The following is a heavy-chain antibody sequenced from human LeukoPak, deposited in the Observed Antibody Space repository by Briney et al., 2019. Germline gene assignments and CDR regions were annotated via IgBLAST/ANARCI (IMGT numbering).Heavy chain of an antibody. V-gene: IGHV3-23*01. CDR1: GFTFSSHA. J-gene: IGHJ4*02. Sequence: QPGRSLRLSCATSGFTFSSHAMSWVRQAPGKGLEWVSGIGGSGDSSTYYANSVKGRFTISRDNSKNTLFLQMNSLRDEDTAVYYCAHRNFYRSNGYYYPYYFDHWGQGTLVTVSS. CDR3: AHRNFYRSNGYYYPYYFDH. D-gene: IGHD3-22*01. CDR2: IGGSGDSST.